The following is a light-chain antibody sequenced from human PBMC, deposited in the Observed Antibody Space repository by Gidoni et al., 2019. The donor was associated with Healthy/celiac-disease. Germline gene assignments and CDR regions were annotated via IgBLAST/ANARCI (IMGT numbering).Light chain of an antibody. V-gene: IGLV2-14*03. CDR2: DVS. Sequence: QSALTQPASVSGSPGQPTTISCTGTSSDVGGYNYVSWYQQHPGKAPKLMIYDVSNRPSGVSKRVSGSKSGNTASLTISGLQAEDEADYYCSSYTSSSGVFGGGTKLTVL. CDR3: SSYTSSSGV. J-gene: IGLJ2*01. CDR1: SSDVGGYNY.